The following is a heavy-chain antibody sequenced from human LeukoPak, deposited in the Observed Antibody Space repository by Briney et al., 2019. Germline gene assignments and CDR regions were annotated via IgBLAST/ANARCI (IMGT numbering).Heavy chain of an antibody. J-gene: IGHJ4*02. D-gene: IGHD5-18*01. CDR1: GGSFSGYY. Sequence: SETLSLTFAVYGGSFSGYYWSWIRQPPGKGLEWIGEINHSGSTNYNPSLKSRVTISVDTSKNQFSLKLSSVTAADTAVYYCARASLYSYGYEYWGQGTLVTVSS. V-gene: IGHV4-34*01. CDR2: INHSGST. CDR3: ARASLYSYGYEY.